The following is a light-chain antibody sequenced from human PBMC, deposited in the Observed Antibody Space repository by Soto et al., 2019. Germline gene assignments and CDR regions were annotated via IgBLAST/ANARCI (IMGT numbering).Light chain of an antibody. CDR1: QIINTY. V-gene: IGKV1-39*01. Sequence: DIQMTQSPSSLSTSVGDRVTITFQTSQIINTYLNWYQQKPGKAPKLLIYGASSLKSGVPLRFSGSGSGTDFTLTISSLEPEDFATYYCQESYSPLWGTCGQGTKVDIK. CDR3: QESYSPLWGT. CDR2: GAS. J-gene: IGKJ1*01.